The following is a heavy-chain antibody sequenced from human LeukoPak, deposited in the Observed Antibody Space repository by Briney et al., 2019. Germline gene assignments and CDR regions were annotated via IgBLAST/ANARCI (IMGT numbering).Heavy chain of an antibody. J-gene: IGHJ5*02. CDR3: ARSYYGDYHWFDP. CDR1: GGSFSGYY. Sequence: PSETLSLTCAVYGGSFSGYYWSWIRQPSGKGLEWIGEINHSGSTNYNPSLKSRVTISVDTSKNQFSLKLSSVTAADTAVYYCARSYYGDYHWFDPWGQGTLVTVSS. D-gene: IGHD4-17*01. V-gene: IGHV4-34*01. CDR2: INHSGST.